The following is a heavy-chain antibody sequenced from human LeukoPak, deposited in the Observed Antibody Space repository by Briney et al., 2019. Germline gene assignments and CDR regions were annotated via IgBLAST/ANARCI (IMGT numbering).Heavy chain of an antibody. CDR1: GGSISSSSYY. CDR3: ARVPRGYSGYGPFDY. J-gene: IGHJ4*02. CDR2: IYYSGST. Sequence: SETLSLTCTVSGGSISSSSYYWGWIRQPPGKGLEWIGSIYYSGSTYYNPSLKSRVTISVDTSKNQFSLKLSSVTAADTAVYYCARVPRGYSGYGPFDYWGQGTLVTVSS. D-gene: IGHD5-12*01. V-gene: IGHV4-39*07.